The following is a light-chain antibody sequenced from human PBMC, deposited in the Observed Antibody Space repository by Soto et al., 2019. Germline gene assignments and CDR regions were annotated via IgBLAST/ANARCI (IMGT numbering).Light chain of an antibody. CDR3: SSYTTTSVV. J-gene: IGLJ2*01. CDR2: DVS. V-gene: IGLV2-14*01. Sequence: QAVVTRPASVSGSPGQSITISCTGTSSDVGGYNFVSWYQQHPGKAPKLMIYDVSNRPSGVSNRFSGSKSGNTASLTISGLQAEDEADYYCSSYTTTSVVFGGGTKLTVL. CDR1: SSDVGGYNF.